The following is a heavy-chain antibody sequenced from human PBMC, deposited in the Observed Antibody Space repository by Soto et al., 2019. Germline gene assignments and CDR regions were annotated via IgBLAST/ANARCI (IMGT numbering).Heavy chain of an antibody. J-gene: IGHJ6*02. CDR3: ARSSGWRQVVGYKYGLDV. Sequence: QVQLVESGGGLVKPGGSLRLSCAVSGFTVSGHCMTWVRQASGKRLEWVAYISGSGTYTNYADSVKGRFIISRDIAQNSLSLQINSLRAEDTAVYYCARSSGWRQVVGYKYGLDVWGQGTAVTVSS. V-gene: IGHV3-11*06. CDR1: GFTVSGHC. D-gene: IGHD5-18*01. CDR2: ISGSGTYT.